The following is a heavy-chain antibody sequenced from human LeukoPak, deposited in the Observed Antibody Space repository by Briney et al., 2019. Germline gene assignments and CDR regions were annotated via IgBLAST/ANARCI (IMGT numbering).Heavy chain of an antibody. V-gene: IGHV4-34*01. Sequence: PSETLSPTCAVYGGSFSGYYWSWIRQPPGKGLEWIGEINHSGSTNYNPSLKSRVTISVDTSKNQFSLKLSSVTAADTAVYYCARAIAAVDYFDYWGQGTLVTVSS. J-gene: IGHJ4*02. CDR2: INHSGST. CDR1: GGSFSGYY. CDR3: ARAIAAVDYFDY. D-gene: IGHD6-13*01.